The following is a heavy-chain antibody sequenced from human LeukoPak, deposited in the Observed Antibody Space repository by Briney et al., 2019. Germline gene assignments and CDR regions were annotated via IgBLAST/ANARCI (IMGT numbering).Heavy chain of an antibody. CDR2: IYYSGST. CDR3: AGDSLAVAGTDY. CDR1: GGSISSSSFY. V-gene: IGHV4-39*07. D-gene: IGHD6-19*01. Sequence: SETLSLTCTVSGGSISSSSFYWGWIRQPPGKGLEWIGSIYYSGSTYYNPSLKSRVTMSVDTSKNQFSLKLSSVTAADTAVYYCAGDSLAVAGTDYWAQGTLVTVSS. J-gene: IGHJ4*02.